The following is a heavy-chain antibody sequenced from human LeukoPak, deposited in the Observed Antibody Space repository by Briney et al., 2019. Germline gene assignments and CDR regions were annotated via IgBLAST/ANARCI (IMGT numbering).Heavy chain of an antibody. CDR3: ASGSLGDGYGVGDYYQYMDV. D-gene: IGHD5-24*01. J-gene: IGHJ6*03. CDR2: IMPLFGTA. Sequence: ASVKVSCKASGGTFNSYAISWVRQAPGQGLEWMGGIMPLFGTANFAQEFQGRVAFTTDESASTAYMEVSSLRSEDTAVYYCASGSLGDGYGVGDYYQYMDVWGKGTTVTVSS. V-gene: IGHV1-69*05. CDR1: GGTFNSYA.